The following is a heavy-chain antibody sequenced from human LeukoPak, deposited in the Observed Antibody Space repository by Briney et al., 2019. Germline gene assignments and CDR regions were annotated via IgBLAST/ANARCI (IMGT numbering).Heavy chain of an antibody. V-gene: IGHV1-46*01. J-gene: IGHJ5*02. CDR2: INPSGGST. D-gene: IGHD6-19*01. Sequence: ASVKVSRKASGYTFTRHYIQWVRQAPGQGLEWMGIINPSGGSTSYAQKFQGRVTLTRDTSTSTVYMELSSLRSEDTAVYYCARERGVAVAGEGVDPWGQGTLVTVSS. CDR1: GYTFTRHY. CDR3: ARERGVAVAGEGVDP.